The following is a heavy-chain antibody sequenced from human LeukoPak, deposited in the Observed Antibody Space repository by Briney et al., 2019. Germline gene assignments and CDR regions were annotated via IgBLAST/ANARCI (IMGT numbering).Heavy chain of an antibody. CDR1: GYSFTSYW. Sequence: GESLKISCKGSGYSFTSYWIGWVRQMPGKGLEWMGIIYPGDSDTRYSPSFQGQVTISADKSISTAYLQWSSLKASDTAMYYCARSARGRFLEWLATNWFDPWGQGTLVTVSS. J-gene: IGHJ5*02. CDR2: IYPGDSDT. CDR3: ARSARGRFLEWLATNWFDP. V-gene: IGHV5-51*01. D-gene: IGHD3-3*01.